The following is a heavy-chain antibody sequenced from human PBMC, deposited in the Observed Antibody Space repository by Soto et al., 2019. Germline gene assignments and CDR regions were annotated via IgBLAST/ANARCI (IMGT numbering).Heavy chain of an antibody. CDR1: GYSFTSYW. D-gene: IGHD2-2*01. Sequence: GESLKISCTGVGYSFTSYWIGWVRQMPGKGLEWMGIIYPGDSDTRYSPSFQGQATISADKSITTAYLQWSSLKASDTAMYYCARGYCTTTICDPWFDPWGQGTLVTVSS. CDR2: IYPGDSDT. J-gene: IGHJ5*02. V-gene: IGHV5-51*01. CDR3: ARGYCTTTICDPWFDP.